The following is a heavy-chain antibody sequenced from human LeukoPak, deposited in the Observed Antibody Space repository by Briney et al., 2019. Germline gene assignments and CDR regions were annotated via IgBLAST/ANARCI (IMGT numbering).Heavy chain of an antibody. CDR2: IDPNSGGT. Sequence: ASVKVSCKASGYTFTGYYMHWVRQAPGQGLEWMGRIDPNSGGTNYAQKFQGRVTMTRDTSKNQFSLELSSVTAADTAVYYCARRAYYDFWSGYAPPRSKYYYYMDVWGKGTTVTVSS. V-gene: IGHV1-2*06. J-gene: IGHJ6*03. CDR3: ARRAYYDFWSGYAPPRSKYYYYMDV. D-gene: IGHD3-3*01. CDR1: GYTFTGYY.